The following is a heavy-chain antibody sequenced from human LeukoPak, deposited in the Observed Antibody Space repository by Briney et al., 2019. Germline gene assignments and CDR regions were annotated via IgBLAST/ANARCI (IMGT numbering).Heavy chain of an antibody. Sequence: GGSLRLSCAASGFTFSSYWMSWVRQAPGKGLEWVANIKQDGSEKYYVDSVKGRFTISRDNAKNSLYLQMNSLRAEDTAVYYCARGGGGYDITAEPIDYWGQGTQVTVSS. V-gene: IGHV3-7*01. D-gene: IGHD5-12*01. CDR3: ARGGGGYDITAEPIDY. CDR2: IKQDGSEK. CDR1: GFTFSSYW. J-gene: IGHJ4*02.